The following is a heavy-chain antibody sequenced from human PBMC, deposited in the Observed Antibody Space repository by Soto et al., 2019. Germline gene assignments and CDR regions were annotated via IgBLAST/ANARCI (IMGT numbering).Heavy chain of an antibody. Sequence: VQLVESGGGLVQPGGSLRLSCAASGFTFSSYWMHWVRQAPGKGLVWVSRINSDGSRTNNADSVAGRFTISRDNAKNTLYLQISSLGGEDTAVYYCARGVSGFYGMDVWGHGTTVTVSS. V-gene: IGHV3-74*01. J-gene: IGHJ6*02. CDR3: ARGVSGFYGMDV. CDR2: INSDGSRT. D-gene: IGHD3-10*01. CDR1: GFTFSSYW.